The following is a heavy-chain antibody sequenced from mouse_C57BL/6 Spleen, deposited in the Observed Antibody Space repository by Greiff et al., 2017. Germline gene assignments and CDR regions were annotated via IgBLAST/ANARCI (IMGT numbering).Heavy chain of an antibody. V-gene: IGHV1-63*01. CDR3: ARFYGRSYYFDY. J-gene: IGHJ2*01. D-gene: IGHD1-1*01. CDR2: IYPGGGGT. CDR1: GYTFTNYW. Sequence: QVQLQQSGAELVRPGTSVKMSCKASGYTFTNYWMGWAKQRPGNSLEWIGDIYPGGGGTNYNEKFKGKATLTADKSSSTAYMQFSSLTSEDSAIYYCARFYGRSYYFDYWGQGTTVTVSS.